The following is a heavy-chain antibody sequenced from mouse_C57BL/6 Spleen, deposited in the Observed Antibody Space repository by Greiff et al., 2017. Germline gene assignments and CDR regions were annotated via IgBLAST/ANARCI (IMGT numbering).Heavy chain of an antibody. CDR1: GYTFTSYW. Sequence: QVQLQQPGAELVMPGASVKLSCKASGYTFTSYWMHWVKQRPGQGLEWSGEIDPSDSYTNYNQKFKGKSTLTVDKSSSTAYMQLSSLTSEDSAVYYCARSYYGSSYWFAYWGQGTLVTVSA. CDR2: IDPSDSYT. V-gene: IGHV1-69*01. CDR3: ARSYYGSSYWFAY. D-gene: IGHD1-1*01. J-gene: IGHJ3*01.